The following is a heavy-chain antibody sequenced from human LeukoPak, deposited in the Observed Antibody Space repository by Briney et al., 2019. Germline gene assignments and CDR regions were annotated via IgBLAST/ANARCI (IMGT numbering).Heavy chain of an antibody. V-gene: IGHV1-69*05. CDR3: AAVISQNWFDP. CDR1: GYTFTSYG. Sequence: ASVKVSCKASGYTFTSYGVSWVRQAPGQGLEWMGGIIPIFGTANYAQKFQGRVTITTDESTSTAYMELSSLRSEDTAVYYCAAVISQNWFDPWGQGTLVTVSS. J-gene: IGHJ5*02. D-gene: IGHD2-21*01. CDR2: IIPIFGTA.